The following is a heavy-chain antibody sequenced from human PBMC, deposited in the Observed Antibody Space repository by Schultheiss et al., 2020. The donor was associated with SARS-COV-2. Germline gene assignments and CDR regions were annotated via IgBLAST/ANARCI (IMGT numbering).Heavy chain of an antibody. J-gene: IGHJ4*02. D-gene: IGHD6-13*01. V-gene: IGHV3-21*01. CDR2: IISSSSYI. CDR3: ARYIAAAEENGFDY. CDR1: GSTFSSYS. Sequence: GGSLRLSCAASGSTFSSYSMNWVRQAPGKGLEWVSSIISSSSYIYYADSVKGRFTISRNNAKNSLYLQMDSLRAEDTAVYYCARYIAAAEENGFDYWGQGTLVTVSS.